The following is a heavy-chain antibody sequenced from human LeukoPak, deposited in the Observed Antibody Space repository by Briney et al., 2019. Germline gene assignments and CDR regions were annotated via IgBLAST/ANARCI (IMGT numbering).Heavy chain of an antibody. J-gene: IGHJ4*02. V-gene: IGHV3-30*18. D-gene: IGHD6-13*01. Sequence: GGSLRLSCAASGFTFSSYGMHWVRQAPGKGLEWVAVISYDGSNKYYADSVKGRFTIPRDNSKNTLYLQMNSLRAEDTAVYYCAKGEAAAASSYDYWGQGTLVTVSS. CDR2: ISYDGSNK. CDR3: AKGEAAAASSYDY. CDR1: GFTFSSYG.